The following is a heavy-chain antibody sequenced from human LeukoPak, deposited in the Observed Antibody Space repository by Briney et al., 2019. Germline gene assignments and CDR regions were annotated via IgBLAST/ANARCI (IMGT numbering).Heavy chain of an antibody. J-gene: IGHJ3*02. Sequence: TGRSLRLSCAASGFTFYDYGMSWVPQAPGKGLEWGLGSNWSGGSNGCADSVKGRFTVPRDNAKNSLYLQMNSLSAEDTALYHCARAYSRGWYYAFDIWGQGTMVTVSS. V-gene: IGHV3-20*01. CDR2: SNWSGGSN. CDR1: GFTFYDYG. CDR3: ARAYSRGWYYAFDI. D-gene: IGHD6-19*01.